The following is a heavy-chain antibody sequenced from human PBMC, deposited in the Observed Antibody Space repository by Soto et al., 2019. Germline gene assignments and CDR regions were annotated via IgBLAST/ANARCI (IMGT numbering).Heavy chain of an antibody. V-gene: IGHV1-24*01. CDR3: ATRRGSYYQIITYCDY. CDR2: FDPEDGET. CDR1: GDTLTDLS. Sequence: QVQLVQSGAAVKKPGASVKVSCKVSGDTLTDLSMHWVRQAPGKGLEWRGGFDPEDGETIYAQKFQGRVTMTEDTSTDTAYMELSSLRSEDTAVYYCATRRGSYYQIITYCDYWRQATLVTVSS. J-gene: IGHJ4*02. D-gene: IGHD1-26*01.